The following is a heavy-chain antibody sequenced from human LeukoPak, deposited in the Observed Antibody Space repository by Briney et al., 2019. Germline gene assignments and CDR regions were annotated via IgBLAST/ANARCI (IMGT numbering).Heavy chain of an antibody. CDR2: INHSGST. V-gene: IGHV4-34*01. J-gene: IGHJ4*02. CDR1: GGSFSGYY. Sequence: PSETLSLTCAVYGGSFSGYYWSWIRQPPGKGLEWIGEINHSGSTNYNPSLKSRVTISVDTSKNQFSLKLSSVTAADTAVYYCARVQYSSSPPLDYWGQGTLVTVSS. D-gene: IGHD6-6*01. CDR3: ARVQYSSSPPLDY.